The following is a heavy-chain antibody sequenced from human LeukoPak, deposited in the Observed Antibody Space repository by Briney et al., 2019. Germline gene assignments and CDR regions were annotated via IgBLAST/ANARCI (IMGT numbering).Heavy chain of an antibody. J-gene: IGHJ6*03. CDR1: GFTLSAYS. CDR3: ARAHYDTGDYYYYYMDV. D-gene: IGHD3-3*01. Sequence: PGGSLRLSCAASGFTLSAYSMNRVRQAPGKGLEWVSSISSSSSYIYYADSVKGRFTISRDNAKNSLYLQMNSLRAEDTAVYYCARAHYDTGDYYYYYMDVWGKGTTVTVSS. CDR2: ISSSSSYI. V-gene: IGHV3-21*01.